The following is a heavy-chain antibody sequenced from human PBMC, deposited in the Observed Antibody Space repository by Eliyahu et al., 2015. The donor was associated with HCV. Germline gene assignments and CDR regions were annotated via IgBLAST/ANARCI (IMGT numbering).Heavy chain of an antibody. D-gene: IGHD2/OR15-2a*01. CDR3: AREYYGGFDY. Sequence: WVSYISSSGSTIYYADSVKGRFTISRDNAKNSLYLQMNSLRAEDTAVYYCAREYYGGFDYWGQGTLVTVSS. J-gene: IGHJ4*02. CDR2: ISSSGSTI. V-gene: IGHV3-11*04.